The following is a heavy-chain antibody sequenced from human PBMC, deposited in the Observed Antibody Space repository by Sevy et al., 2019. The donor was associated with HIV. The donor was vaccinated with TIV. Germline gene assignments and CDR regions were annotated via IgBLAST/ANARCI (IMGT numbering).Heavy chain of an antibody. J-gene: IGHJ6*02. CDR1: GGSFSGYY. V-gene: IGHV4-34*01. CDR3: ARWGGVLGYYYYGMDV. D-gene: IGHD2-8*02. CDR2: INHSGST. Sequence: SETLSLTCAVYGGSFSGYYWRWLRQPPGKGLEWIGEINHSGSTNYNPSLKSRVTISVDTSKNQFSLKLSSVTAAGTAVYYCARWGGVLGYYYYGMDVWGQGTTVTVSS.